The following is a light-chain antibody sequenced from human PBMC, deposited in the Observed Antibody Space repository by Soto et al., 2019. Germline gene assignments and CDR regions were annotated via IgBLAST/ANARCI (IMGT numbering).Light chain of an antibody. CDR1: QNINTY. CDR2: GAS. CDR3: QQYTNWPSWT. V-gene: IGKV3-15*01. Sequence: EKVMTQSPATLSMSPGERATLSCRASQNINTYLAWYQQKPGQAPRLLIFGASTRATGIPARFSGSGSGTEFTLTISSLQSEDFAVYYWQQYTNWPSWTFGQGTKVEIK. J-gene: IGKJ1*01.